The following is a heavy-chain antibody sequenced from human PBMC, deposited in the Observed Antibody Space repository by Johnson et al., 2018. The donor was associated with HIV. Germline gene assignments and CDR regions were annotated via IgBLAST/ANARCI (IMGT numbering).Heavy chain of an antibody. D-gene: IGHD2-8*01. CDR3: ITGSCIDGVCYAFDV. Sequence: VQLVESGGGFVKPEGSLRLSCAASGFTFKNAWMHWVRQAPGKGLEWIGRIKSKYHDETTDYAAPVKGRFAISRDDSKNTVYLQMNSLKAEDTAVYYCITGSCIDGVCYAFDVWGQGTMVTVSS. CDR2: IKSKYHDETT. CDR1: GFTFKNAW. J-gene: IGHJ3*01. V-gene: IGHV3-15*01.